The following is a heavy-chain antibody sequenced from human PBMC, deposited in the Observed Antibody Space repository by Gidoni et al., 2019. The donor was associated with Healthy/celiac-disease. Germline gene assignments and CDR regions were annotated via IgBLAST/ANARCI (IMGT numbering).Heavy chain of an antibody. J-gene: IGHJ4*02. CDR1: GFPFSSYG. D-gene: IGHD3-16*02. V-gene: IGHV3-30*03. CDR3: TSRGMITFGGVIVPFDY. Sequence: QVQLVESGGGVVQPGRSLRLSCAASGFPFSSYGMHWVRQAPGKGLEWVAVISYDGSNKYYADSVKGRFTISRDNSKNTLYLRMNSLRAEDTAVYYCTSRGMITFGGVIVPFDYWGQGTLVTVSS. CDR2: ISYDGSNK.